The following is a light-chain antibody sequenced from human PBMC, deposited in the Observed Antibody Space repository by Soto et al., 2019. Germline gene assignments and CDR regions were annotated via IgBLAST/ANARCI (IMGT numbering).Light chain of an antibody. CDR3: QQYNDWPPFT. J-gene: IGKJ3*01. Sequence: EIVMTQSPATLSVSPGERATLSCRASQTVSVNLAWYQQKPGQAPRLLIYGASTRATGVPARFSGSGSGTEFTLTISSLQSEDFAVYYCQQYNDWPPFTFGPGTRVDLK. CDR1: QTVSVN. V-gene: IGKV3-15*01. CDR2: GAS.